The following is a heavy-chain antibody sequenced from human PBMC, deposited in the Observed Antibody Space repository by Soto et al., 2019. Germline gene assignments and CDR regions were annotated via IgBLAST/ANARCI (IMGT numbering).Heavy chain of an antibody. D-gene: IGHD3-16*01. CDR3: AMVDVYVTPSPQDV. J-gene: IGHJ6*02. Sequence: ASVKVSCKASGYSFTRYGIAWARQAPGQGLEWMGWINTYNGNTNYAQNLQGRVTLTTDTSTSTAYMELTSLRSNDTAIYYCAMVDVYVTPSPQDVWGQGTTVNAP. V-gene: IGHV1-18*01. CDR1: GYSFTRYG. CDR2: INTYNGNT.